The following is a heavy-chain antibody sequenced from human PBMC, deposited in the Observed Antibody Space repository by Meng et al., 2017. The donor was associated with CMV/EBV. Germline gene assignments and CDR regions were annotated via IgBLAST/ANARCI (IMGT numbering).Heavy chain of an antibody. V-gene: IGHV3-30-3*01. CDR2: ISYDGSNK. CDR3: AREVVPAAILSFRYYGMDV. Sequence: GGSLRLSCAASGFTFSRYAMHWVRQAPGKGLEWVAVISYDGSNKYYADSVKGRFTISRDNSKNTLYLQMNSLRAEDTAVYYCAREVVPAAILSFRYYGMDVWGQGTTVTVSS. J-gene: IGHJ6*02. CDR1: GFTFSRYA. D-gene: IGHD2-2*01.